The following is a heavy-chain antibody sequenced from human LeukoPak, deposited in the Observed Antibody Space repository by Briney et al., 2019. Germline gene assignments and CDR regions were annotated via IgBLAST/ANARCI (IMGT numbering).Heavy chain of an antibody. J-gene: IGHJ4*02. CDR3: ARGFRDSSGRKPDY. Sequence: ASVKVSCKASGYTFTSYNINWMRQATGQGLEWMGWMNPNSGNTGYAQKFQDRVTMTRNTSINTAYMELSSLRSEDMAVYYCARGFRDSSGRKPDYWGQGTLVTVSS. V-gene: IGHV1-8*01. D-gene: IGHD3-22*01. CDR2: MNPNSGNT. CDR1: GYTFTSYN.